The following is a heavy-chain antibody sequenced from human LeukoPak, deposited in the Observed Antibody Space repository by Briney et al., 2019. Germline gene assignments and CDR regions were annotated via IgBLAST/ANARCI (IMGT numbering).Heavy chain of an antibody. V-gene: IGHV3-30*02. Sequence: PGGSLRLSCAASGFTFSSYGMHWVRQAPGKGLEWVAFIRYDGSNKYYADSVKGRFTISRDNSKNTLYLQMNSLRAEDTAVYYCAKDTSSIVVVPAAIGYMDVWGKGTTVTVSS. J-gene: IGHJ6*03. CDR3: AKDTSSIVVVPAAIGYMDV. CDR2: IRYDGSNK. D-gene: IGHD2-2*02. CDR1: GFTFSSYG.